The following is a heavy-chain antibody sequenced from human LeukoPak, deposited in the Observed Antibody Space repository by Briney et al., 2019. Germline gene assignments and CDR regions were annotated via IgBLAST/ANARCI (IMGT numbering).Heavy chain of an antibody. CDR1: GGTFSSYA. CDR2: IIPILGIA. CDR3: AAYYDFWSGYSGDYYYYGMDV. J-gene: IGHJ6*02. V-gene: IGHV1-69*04. Sequence: SVKVSCKASGGTFSSYAISWVRQAPGQGLEWMGRIIPILGIANYAQKFQGRVTITADKSTSTAYMELSNLRSEDTAVYYCAAYYDFWSGYSGDYYYYGMDVWGQGTTVTVSS. D-gene: IGHD3-3*01.